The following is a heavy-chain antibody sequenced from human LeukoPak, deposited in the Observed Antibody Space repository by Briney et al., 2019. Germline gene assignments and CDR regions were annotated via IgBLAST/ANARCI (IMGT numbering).Heavy chain of an antibody. CDR1: GYTFTGYY. D-gene: IGHD3-10*01. Sequence: ASVKVSCMASGYTFTGYYMHWVRQAPGQGLEWMEWINPNSGGTNYAQKFQGRVTMTRDTSISTAYMELSRLRSDDTAVYYCARDRGLRWFGELSGENWFDPWGQGTLVTVSS. V-gene: IGHV1-2*02. CDR2: INPNSGGT. J-gene: IGHJ5*02. CDR3: ARDRGLRWFGELSGENWFDP.